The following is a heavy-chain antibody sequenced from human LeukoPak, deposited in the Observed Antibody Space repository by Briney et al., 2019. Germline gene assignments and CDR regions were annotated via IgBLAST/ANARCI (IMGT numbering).Heavy chain of an antibody. Sequence: GASVTVSCKASGGTFSSYAISWVRQAPGQGLEWMGGINPIFGTAKYSQMFQGRLTITADKSTNTAYMELSSLRFDDTAVYYCATEGDEIASPMDVWGKGTTVIVSS. J-gene: IGHJ6*03. D-gene: IGHD5-24*01. V-gene: IGHV1-69*06. CDR2: INPIFGTA. CDR1: GGTFSSYA. CDR3: ATEGDEIASPMDV.